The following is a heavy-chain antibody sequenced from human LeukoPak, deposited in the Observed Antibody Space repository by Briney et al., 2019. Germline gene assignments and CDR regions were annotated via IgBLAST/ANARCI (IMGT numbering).Heavy chain of an antibody. Sequence: GGSLRLSCAASGFTFSSDWMSWGRQAPGEGRWWGANIKQDGSEKYYVDSVKGRFTIYRDNAKNSLYLEMNSLSAEDTAVYYCARLTVTTSVCFDYWGQGTLVTVSS. V-gene: IGHV3-7*01. CDR3: ARLTVTTSVCFDY. CDR1: GFTFSSDW. J-gene: IGHJ4*02. D-gene: IGHD4-17*01. CDR2: IKQDGSEK.